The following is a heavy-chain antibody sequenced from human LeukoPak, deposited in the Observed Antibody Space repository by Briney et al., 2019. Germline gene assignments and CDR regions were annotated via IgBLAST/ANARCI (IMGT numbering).Heavy chain of an antibody. CDR2: IASDGSST. J-gene: IGHJ3*02. Sequence: GGSLRLSCAASGFTFSSYWMHWVRQGPGKGLVWVSRIASDGSSTSYADSVKGRFTISRDDAKNTLYLQMNSLSAEDTAVYYCARDLVGGAFDIWGQGTMVTVSS. CDR1: GFTFSSYW. D-gene: IGHD1-26*01. CDR3: ARDLVGGAFDI. V-gene: IGHV3-74*01.